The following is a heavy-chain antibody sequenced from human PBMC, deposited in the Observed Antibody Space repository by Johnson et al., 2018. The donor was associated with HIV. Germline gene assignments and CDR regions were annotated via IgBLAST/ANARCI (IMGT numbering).Heavy chain of an antibody. J-gene: IGHJ3*02. CDR1: EFTLSSYW. CDR2: INSDGSST. D-gene: IGHD5-12*01. CDR3: ARWGRGGYENPGLDI. V-gene: IGHV3-74*01. Sequence: VQLVESGGGLVQPGGSLRPSCAASEFTLSSYWMNWVRQAPGKGLVWVSLINSDGSSTNYADSVKGRFTISRDNAKNTLYMQMNSLRVEDTAVYYCARWGRGGYENPGLDIWGQGTMVTVSS.